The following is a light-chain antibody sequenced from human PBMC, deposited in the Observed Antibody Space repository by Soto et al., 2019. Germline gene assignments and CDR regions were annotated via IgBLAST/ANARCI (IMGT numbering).Light chain of an antibody. CDR3: SSSTNSSTLVL. Sequence: QSALTQPASVSGSPGQSITISCTGTSSHVGTYNYVSWYQQHPGKAPQLMIYGATNRPSGVSNRFSGSKSGNTASLTISGLQAEDEADYYCSSSTNSSTLVLFGGGTKVTVL. CDR1: SSHVGTYNY. J-gene: IGLJ2*01. V-gene: IGLV2-14*01. CDR2: GAT.